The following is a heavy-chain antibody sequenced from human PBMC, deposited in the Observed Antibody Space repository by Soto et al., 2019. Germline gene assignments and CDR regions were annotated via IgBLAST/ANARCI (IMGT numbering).Heavy chain of an antibody. D-gene: IGHD2-21*02. J-gene: IGHJ4*02. V-gene: IGHV3-30*18. CDR3: AKDKVRVVVTAPFDY. CDR1: GFTFSSYG. Sequence: QVQLVESGGGVVQPGRSLRLSCAASGFTFSSYGMHWVRQAPGKGLEWVAVISYDGSNKYYADSVKGRFTVSRDNSKNRLYLQMSSLRAEDTAVYYCAKDKVRVVVTAPFDYWGQGTLGTVSS. CDR2: ISYDGSNK.